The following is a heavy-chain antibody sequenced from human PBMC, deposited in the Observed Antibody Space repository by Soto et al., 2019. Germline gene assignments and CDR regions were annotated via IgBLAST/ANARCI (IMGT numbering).Heavy chain of an antibody. CDR2: ISYDGSNK. V-gene: IGHV3-30-3*01. Sequence: LRLSCAASGLTFSSYAMHWVRQAPGKGLEWVAVISYDGSNKYYADSVKGRFTISRDNSKNTLYLQMNSLRAEDTAVYYCAWELLTVYWGQGTLVTVSS. J-gene: IGHJ4*02. D-gene: IGHD2-8*01. CDR1: GLTFSSYA. CDR3: AWELLTVY.